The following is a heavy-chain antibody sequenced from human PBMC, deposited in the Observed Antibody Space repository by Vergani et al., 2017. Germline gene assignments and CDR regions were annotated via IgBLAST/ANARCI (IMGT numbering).Heavy chain of an antibody. J-gene: IGHJ6*03. V-gene: IGHV4-34*01. Sequence: QVQLQQWGGGLLKPSETLSLTCVVNGGSFTSYHWTWIRQSPGEGLEWVGDIDHTGRPDYNPSLKIRLTMSVDKSRNQFSLTLNSVTATDTAIYFCARVNTETNGHLYYYYYMGVWGQGTAVTVS. CDR3: ARVNTETNGHLYYYYYMGV. CDR2: IDHTGRP. D-gene: IGHD4-11*01. CDR1: GGSFTSYH.